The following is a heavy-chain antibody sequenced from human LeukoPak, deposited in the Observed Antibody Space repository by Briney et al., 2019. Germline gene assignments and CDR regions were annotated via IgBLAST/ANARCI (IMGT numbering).Heavy chain of an antibody. J-gene: IGHJ3*02. V-gene: IGHV4-59*11. CDR2: ISYIGST. CDR1: DDSFSSHY. CDR3: ARDLVTVTKGFDI. Sequence: SETLSLTCAVSDDSFSSHYWTWIRHPPGKGLEGSGYISYIGSTNYNPSLKSRVTISIDTSKNQFSLKLSSVTAADTAVYYCARDLVTVTKGFDIWGQGTMVSVSS. D-gene: IGHD4-17*01.